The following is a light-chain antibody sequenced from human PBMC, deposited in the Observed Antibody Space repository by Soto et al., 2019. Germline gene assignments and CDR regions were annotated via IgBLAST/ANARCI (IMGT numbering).Light chain of an antibody. CDR2: GAS. CDR3: QQYGSSAPIT. V-gene: IGKV3-20*01. CDR1: QSVSSSY. Sequence: EIVLTQSPGTLSLSPGERATLSCRASQSVSSSYLAWYQQKPGQAPRRLIYGASSRATGIPDRFSGSGSGTDFTLTISRLEPEDFAVYYCQQYGSSAPITFGQGTRLEI. J-gene: IGKJ5*01.